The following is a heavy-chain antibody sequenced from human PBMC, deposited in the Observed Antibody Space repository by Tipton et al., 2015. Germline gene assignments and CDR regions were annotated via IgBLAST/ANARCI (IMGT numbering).Heavy chain of an antibody. J-gene: IGHJ4*02. CDR3: VGGLSGYDPFDD. CDR2: IYYSGST. D-gene: IGHD5-12*01. Sequence: TLSLTCTVSGGSFSDYYWSWIRQSPGEGLEWIGYIYYSGSTNYNPSLRSRVTMSVATSKNQFSLRLSSVTAADTAVYYCVGGLSGYDPFDDWGQGARVTVSA. V-gene: IGHV4-59*01. CDR1: GGSFSDYY.